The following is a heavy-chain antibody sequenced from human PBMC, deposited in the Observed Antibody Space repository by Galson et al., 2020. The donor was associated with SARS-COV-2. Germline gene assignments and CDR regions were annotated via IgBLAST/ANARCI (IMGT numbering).Heavy chain of an antibody. CDR3: SRVGEAAPLHGYGMDD. V-gene: IGHV3-7*01. J-gene: IGHJ6*02. Sequence: GGSLRLPCAASGFSFGSYWMSWVRQAPGKGLVWVANIKQDGTEKHYVDSVKGRFTISGDNAKNSLYLQMNSMRAEDTAVYYCSRVGEAAPLHGYGMDDWGQGTTVTVSS. D-gene: IGHD6-6*01. CDR1: GFSFGSYW. CDR2: IKQDGTEK.